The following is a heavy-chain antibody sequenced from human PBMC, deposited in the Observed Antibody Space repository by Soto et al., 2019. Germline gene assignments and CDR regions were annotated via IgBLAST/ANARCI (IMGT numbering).Heavy chain of an antibody. Sequence: EVQLVESGGGLVQPGGSLRLSCEASGFTFRNYVMHWVRQGTGKGLEWVSGISAAGDPDYADSVEGGFTISRENAQNSFFLQMNSLRVGDTAVYYGARTDRDFYGLDVWGQGTMVIVSS. J-gene: IGHJ6*02. CDR1: GFTFRNYV. V-gene: IGHV3-13*05. CDR3: ARTDRDFYGLDV. CDR2: ISAAGDP.